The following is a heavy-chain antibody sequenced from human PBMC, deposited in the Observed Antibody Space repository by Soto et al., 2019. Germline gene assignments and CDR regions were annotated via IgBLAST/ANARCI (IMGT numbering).Heavy chain of an antibody. CDR2: ISYDGSNK. D-gene: IGHD2-15*01. Sequence: QVQLVESGGGVVQPGRSLRLSCAASGFTFSSYAMHWVRQAPGKGPEWVAVISYDGSNKYYADSVKGRFTISRDNSKNTLYLQMNSLRAEDTAVYYCARAQSLYCSGGSCYAFDIWGQGTMVTVSS. V-gene: IGHV3-30-3*01. J-gene: IGHJ3*02. CDR3: ARAQSLYCSGGSCYAFDI. CDR1: GFTFSSYA.